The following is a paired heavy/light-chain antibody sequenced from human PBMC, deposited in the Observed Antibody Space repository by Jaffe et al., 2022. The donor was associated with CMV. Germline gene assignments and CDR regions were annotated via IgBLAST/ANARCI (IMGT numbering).Heavy chain of an antibody. CDR3: ARIHGSSSAFDF. Sequence: QITLQESGPTLVKPTQTLTLTCTLSGFSVSTNGVGVNWIRQAPGKAPEWLAVIYWNDEKYYSPSLKSRLTITKDTAQNQVLLTMTNMQSVDTATYYCARIHGSSSAFDFWGPGRLLTVSS. D-gene: IGHD3-10*01. J-gene: IGHJ3*01. CDR1: GFSVSTNGVG. V-gene: IGHV2-5*01. CDR2: IYWNDEK.
Light chain of an antibody. J-gene: IGKJ4*01. CDR2: SAS. V-gene: IGKV1-39*01. Sequence: DIQMTQSPSSLSASVGDTVTITCRASQNINRYLIWYQQKPGKAPKLLIYSASSLQSGVPSRFSGSGSGTGFTLTISNLQPEDFATYYCQQSSSTPLTFGGGTKVEIK. CDR1: QNINRY. CDR3: QQSSSTPLT.